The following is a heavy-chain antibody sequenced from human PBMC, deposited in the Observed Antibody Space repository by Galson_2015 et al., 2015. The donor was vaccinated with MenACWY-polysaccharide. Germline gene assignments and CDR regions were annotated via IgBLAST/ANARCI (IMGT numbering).Heavy chain of an antibody. Sequence: SLRLSCAVSGFSITSYAVNWVRQAPGKGLAWVAVISGSGTNIQYADSVKGRFTISRDTSKSTLYLQMNSLRAEDTAKYYCAKASQWGAAAVGSFDHWGQGTLVTVSS. CDR2: ISGSGTNI. V-gene: IGHV3-23*01. CDR1: GFSITSYA. CDR3: AKASQWGAAAVGSFDH. J-gene: IGHJ4*02. D-gene: IGHD6-13*01.